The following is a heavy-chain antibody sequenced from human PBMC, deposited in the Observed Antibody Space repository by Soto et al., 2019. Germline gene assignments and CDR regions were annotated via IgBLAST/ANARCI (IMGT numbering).Heavy chain of an antibody. CDR3: ATSNWFDP. Sequence: QLQLQESGPGLVKPSETLSLTCTVSGGSISSRGYYWGWIRQPPGKGLEWIGTIYYSGSTYYNPSHKSRVTISVDTSKNQFSLKLSSVTAADTAVYYCATSNWFDPWGQGPLVTVSS. CDR2: IYYSGST. J-gene: IGHJ5*02. V-gene: IGHV4-39*01. CDR1: GGSISSRGYY.